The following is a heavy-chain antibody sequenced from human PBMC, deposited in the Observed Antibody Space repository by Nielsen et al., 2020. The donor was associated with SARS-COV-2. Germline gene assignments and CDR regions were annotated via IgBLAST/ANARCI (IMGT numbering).Heavy chain of an antibody. CDR2: IRYDGSTE. D-gene: IGHD3-10*01. CDR1: GFTFNDYA. Sequence: GESLKISCAASGFTFNDYAMAWVRQAPGKGLEWVAFIRYDGSTEYYEDSLKGRFTISRDNSKNIVYLQMNSLRAEDTAVYYCAKDGAYYGVRGVVHFGYWGRGTLVTVSS. V-gene: IGHV3-30*02. CDR3: AKDGAYYGVRGVVHFGY. J-gene: IGHJ4*02.